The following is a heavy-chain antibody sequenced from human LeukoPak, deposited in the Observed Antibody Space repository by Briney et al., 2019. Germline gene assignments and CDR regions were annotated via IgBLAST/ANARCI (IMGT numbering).Heavy chain of an antibody. CDR2: IYYSGST. D-gene: IGHD5-18*01. J-gene: IGHJ4*02. CDR3: ARTGSYGLPRNY. Sequence: SQTLSLTCTVSGGSISSGGYYWSWIRQHPGKGLEWIGYIYYSGSTYYNPSLKSRVTISVDTSKNQFSLKLSSVTAADTAVYYCARTGSYGLPRNYWGQGTLVTVSS. CDR1: GGSISSGGYY. V-gene: IGHV4-31*03.